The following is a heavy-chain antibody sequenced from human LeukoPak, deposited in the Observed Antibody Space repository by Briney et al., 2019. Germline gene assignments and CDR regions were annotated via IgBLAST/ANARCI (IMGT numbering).Heavy chain of an antibody. V-gene: IGHV4-39*01. CDR1: GGSVSSSFYY. CDR2: MYFSGST. D-gene: IGHD1-26*01. Sequence: SETLSLTCTVSGGSVSSSFYYRGWIRQPPGKGLEWIGSMYFSGSTHYNPSLKSRVTISVDTSKNQFSLKLTSVTAADTAVYYCANAASYSVDYWGQGTLVTVSS. J-gene: IGHJ4*02. CDR3: ANAASYSVDY.